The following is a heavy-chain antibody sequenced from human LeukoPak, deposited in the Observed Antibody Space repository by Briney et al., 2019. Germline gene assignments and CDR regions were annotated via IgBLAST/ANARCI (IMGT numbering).Heavy chain of an antibody. D-gene: IGHD2/OR15-2a*01. CDR1: GINFHIFA. J-gene: IGHJ3*01. CDR3: AKDSFSFNGVYDALDL. Sequence: SGGSLRLSCAASGINFHIFAMAWVRQAPGKGLEWVSTIGGGPVFYADSVKGRFTISRDDSKNTLFLQMKSLRAEDTGIYYCAKDSFSFNGVYDALDLWGQGTMVTVSS. CDR2: IGGGPV. V-gene: IGHV3-23*01.